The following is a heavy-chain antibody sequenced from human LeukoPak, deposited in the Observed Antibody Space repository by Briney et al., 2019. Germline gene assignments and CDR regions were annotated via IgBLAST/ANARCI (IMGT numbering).Heavy chain of an antibody. Sequence: SETLSLTCAVYGGSFSGYYWSWIRQPPGKGLEWIGEINHSGSTSYNPSLKSRVTISVDTSKNQFSLKLSSVTAADTAVYYCARGHYVLRFLEWSTPFDYWGQGTLVTVSS. V-gene: IGHV4-34*01. J-gene: IGHJ4*02. CDR3: ARGHYVLRFLEWSTPFDY. CDR1: GGSFSGYY. CDR2: INHSGST. D-gene: IGHD3-3*01.